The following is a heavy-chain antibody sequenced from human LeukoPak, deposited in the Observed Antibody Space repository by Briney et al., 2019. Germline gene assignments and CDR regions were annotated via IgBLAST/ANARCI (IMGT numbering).Heavy chain of an antibody. V-gene: IGHV3-30*18. CDR1: GFTFSSYG. CDR3: AKPRDIVVVPAAMGLVNWFDP. Sequence: GGSLRLSCAASGFTFSSYGMHWVRQAPGKGLEWVAVISYDGSNKYYADSVKGRFTISRDNSKNTLYLQMNSLRAEDTAVYYCAKPRDIVVVPAAMGLVNWFDPWGQGTLVTVSS. J-gene: IGHJ5*02. CDR2: ISYDGSNK. D-gene: IGHD2-2*01.